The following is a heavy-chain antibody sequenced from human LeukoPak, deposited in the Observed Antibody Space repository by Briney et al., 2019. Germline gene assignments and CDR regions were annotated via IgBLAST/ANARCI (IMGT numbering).Heavy chain of an antibody. Sequence: GGSLRLSCAASGFTLSTSWMHWVRPPPGKGPVWDARVSSDENNIIYADSVRGRCTISRDSAKNKQYLQMNSLRVCDTAVYYFARVLYLDCYDYWGQGTLVTVSS. CDR1: GFTLSTSW. CDR2: VSSDENNI. CDR3: ARVLYLDCYDY. D-gene: IGHD2-21*01. J-gene: IGHJ4*02. V-gene: IGHV3-74*01.